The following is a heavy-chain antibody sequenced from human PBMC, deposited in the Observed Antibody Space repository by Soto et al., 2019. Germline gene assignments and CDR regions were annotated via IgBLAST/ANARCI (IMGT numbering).Heavy chain of an antibody. CDR3: ASSRGYDPYYFDY. J-gene: IGHJ4*02. CDR2: IHYSGST. D-gene: IGHD5-12*01. Sequence: SETLSLTYSVSGGSISSYHWNWIRQPPGKGLEWIGYIHYSGSTNYNPSLKSRVTISVDTSKNQFSLWLSSMTAADTAVYYCASSRGYDPYYFDYWGQGTPVTVSS. CDR1: GGSISSYH. V-gene: IGHV4-59*08.